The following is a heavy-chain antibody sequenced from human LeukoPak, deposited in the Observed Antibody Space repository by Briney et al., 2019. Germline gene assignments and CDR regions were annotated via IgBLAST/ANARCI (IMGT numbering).Heavy chain of an antibody. J-gene: IGHJ4*02. Sequence: GGSLRLSCAASGFTVSSKYMSWVRQAPGKGLEWVSGIYSGGSSDYADSVKGRFTISRDNSKNTLYLQMNSLRAEDTAVYYCAIGSPMTRRFFDYWGQGTLVTVSS. CDR2: IYSGGSS. V-gene: IGHV3-66*01. CDR1: GFTVSSKY. D-gene: IGHD3-22*01. CDR3: AIGSPMTRRFFDY.